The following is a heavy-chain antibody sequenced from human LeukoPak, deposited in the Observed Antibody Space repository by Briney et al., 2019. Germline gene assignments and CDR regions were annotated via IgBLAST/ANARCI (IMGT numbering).Heavy chain of an antibody. CDR3: ARPTREYYDSSDHDAFDI. D-gene: IGHD3-22*01. J-gene: IGHJ3*02. CDR2: IIPILGIA. V-gene: IGHV1-69*04. Sequence: ASVKVSCKASGGTFSSYAISWVRQAPGQGLEWMGRIIPILGIANYAQKFQGRVTITADKSTSTAYMELSSLRSEDTAVYYCARPTREYYDSSDHDAFDIWGQGTMVTVSS. CDR1: GGTFSSYA.